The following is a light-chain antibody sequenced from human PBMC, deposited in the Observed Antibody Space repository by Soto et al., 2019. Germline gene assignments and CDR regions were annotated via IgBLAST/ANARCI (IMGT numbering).Light chain of an antibody. V-gene: IGKV3D-15*01. J-gene: IGKJ1*01. CDR3: QQYDNWPRT. Sequence: EIVLTQSPATLSLSPGERATLSCRASQSVRSDLAWYQQKPGQAPRLLIYGASNRATGIPDRFSGSGSGTDFTLTISSLKSEDFAVYYCQQYDNWPRTFGQGTKVDIK. CDR2: GAS. CDR1: QSVRSD.